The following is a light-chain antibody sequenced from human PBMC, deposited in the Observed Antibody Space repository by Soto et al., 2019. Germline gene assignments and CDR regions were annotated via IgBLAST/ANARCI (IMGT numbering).Light chain of an antibody. V-gene: IGKV3-15*01. CDR2: AAS. J-gene: IGKJ1*01. CDR1: QSVRNN. Sequence: EIVMTQSPSTLSVSLGSRSTLGCRASQSVRNNLAWYHQRPGQAPRLLIYAASARAAGVPARFSGSASGTESTLTISGLKSEDFGLFYCQQYNNWQTFGQGTKVDIK. CDR3: QQYNNWQT.